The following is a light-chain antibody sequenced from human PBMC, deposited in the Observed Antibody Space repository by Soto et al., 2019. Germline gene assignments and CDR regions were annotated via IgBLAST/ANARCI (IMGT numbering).Light chain of an antibody. V-gene: IGLV2-23*02. CDR1: SSDVGSRNL. CDR3: CSYAGSYTWV. J-gene: IGLJ3*02. CDR2: EVP. Sequence: QSALTQPASVSGSPGQSITISCTGTSSDVGSRNLVSWYQQHPGKAPKLIIYEVPKWPSGVSNRFSGSKSGNTASLTIFGVQGEDEADYYCCSYAGSYTWVFGGGTKLTVL.